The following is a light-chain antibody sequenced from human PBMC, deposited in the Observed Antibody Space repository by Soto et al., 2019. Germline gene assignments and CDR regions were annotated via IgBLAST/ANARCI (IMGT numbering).Light chain of an antibody. J-gene: IGKJ4*01. CDR3: QQSHTNPLT. CDR2: SAS. CDR1: QSISSY. Sequence: DIQMTQSPSSMSASVGDSVPLSCRESQSISSYVNWYQQKPGTATKLLIVSASGLQSGVPSRFSGGGDGTEFTLTSSSLQLEDCATYYCQQSHTNPLTFGGGTKVDIK. V-gene: IGKV1-39*01.